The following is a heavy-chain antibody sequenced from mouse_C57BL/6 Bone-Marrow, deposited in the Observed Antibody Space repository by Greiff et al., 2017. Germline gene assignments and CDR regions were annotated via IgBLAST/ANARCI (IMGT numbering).Heavy chain of an antibody. D-gene: IGHD2-4*01. J-gene: IGHJ4*01. Sequence: VQLQQPGAELVRPGSSVKLSCKASGYTFTSYWMHWVKQRPIQGLEWIGNIDPSDSETHYNQKFKDKATLTVDKSSSTAYMQLSSLTSEDSAVYYCAYDYDDGYAMDYWGQGTSVTVSS. CDR1: GYTFTSYW. CDR3: AYDYDDGYAMDY. CDR2: IDPSDSET. V-gene: IGHV1-52*01.